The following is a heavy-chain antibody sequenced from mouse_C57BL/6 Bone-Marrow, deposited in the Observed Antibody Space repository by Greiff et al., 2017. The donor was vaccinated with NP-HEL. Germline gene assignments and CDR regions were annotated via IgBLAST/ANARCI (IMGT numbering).Heavy chain of an antibody. CDR1: GFTFSDYG. CDR2: ISNLAYSI. D-gene: IGHD2-5*01. CDR3: ARGNSNYVAY. Sequence: EVQLQESGGGLVQPGGSLKLSCAASGFTFSDYGMAWVRQAPRKGPEWVAFISNLAYSIYYADTVTGRFTISRENAKNNLYLEMSSLRSEDTAMYYCARGNSNYVAYWGQGTLVTVSA. J-gene: IGHJ3*01. V-gene: IGHV5-15*01.